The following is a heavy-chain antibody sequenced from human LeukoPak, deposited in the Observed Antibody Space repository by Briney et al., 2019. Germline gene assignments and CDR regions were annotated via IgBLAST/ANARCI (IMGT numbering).Heavy chain of an antibody. Sequence: SGTLSLTCTVSGGSISSYYWSWIRQPAGKGLEWIGRIYTSGSTNYNPSLKSRVTMSVDTSKNQFSLKLSSVTAADTAVYYCARTPYDSSGYRGDYWGQGTLVTVSS. CDR1: GGSISSYY. CDR3: ARTPYDSSGYRGDY. V-gene: IGHV4-4*07. CDR2: IYTSGST. J-gene: IGHJ4*02. D-gene: IGHD3-22*01.